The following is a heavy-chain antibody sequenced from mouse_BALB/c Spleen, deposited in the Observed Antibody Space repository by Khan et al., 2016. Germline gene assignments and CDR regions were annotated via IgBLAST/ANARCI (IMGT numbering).Heavy chain of an antibody. V-gene: IGHV3-2*02. Sequence: VQLKESGPGLVKPSQSLSLTCTVTGYSITSDYAWNWIRQFPGNRLEWMGYISYSGSTSYNPSLKSRISITRDTSKNQLFLQLNSVTSEDTATYYLAGSDYGDNDSMDYWGQGTSVTVSS. CDR3: AGSDYGDNDSMDY. J-gene: IGHJ4*01. CDR2: ISYSGST. CDR1: GYSITSDYA. D-gene: IGHD1-1*01.